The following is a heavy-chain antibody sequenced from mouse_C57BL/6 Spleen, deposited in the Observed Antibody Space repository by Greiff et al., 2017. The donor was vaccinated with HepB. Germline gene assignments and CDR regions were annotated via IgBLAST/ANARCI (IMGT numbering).Heavy chain of an antibody. V-gene: IGHV1-50*01. J-gene: IGHJ4*01. CDR3: ARRGGTGAMDY. CDR1: GYTFTSYW. CDR2: IDPSDSYT. Sequence: VQLQQSGAELVKPGASVKLSCKASGYTFTSYWMQWVKQRPGQGLEWIGEIDPSDSYTNYNQKFKGKATLTVDTSSSTAYMQLSSLTSEDSAVYYCARRGGTGAMDYWGQGTSVTVSS. D-gene: IGHD4-1*01.